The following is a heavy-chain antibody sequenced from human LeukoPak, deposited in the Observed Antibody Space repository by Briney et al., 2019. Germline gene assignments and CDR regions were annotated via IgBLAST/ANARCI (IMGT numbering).Heavy chain of an antibody. Sequence: GASVKVSCKASGYTFTNYYLHWVRQAPGQGLEWMGWIYPNTGGTKSTQKFQGRVSMTRDTSINTAYMEMNNLTSGDTAVYYCAREPGTGTGYWGQGTLVTVSS. V-gene: IGHV1-2*02. CDR2: IYPNTGGT. J-gene: IGHJ4*02. D-gene: IGHD1-1*01. CDR3: AREPGTGTGY. CDR1: GYTFTNYY.